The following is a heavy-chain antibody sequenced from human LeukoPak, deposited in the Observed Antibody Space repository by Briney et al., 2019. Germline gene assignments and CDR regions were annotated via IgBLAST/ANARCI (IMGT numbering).Heavy chain of an antibody. J-gene: IGHJ4*02. CDR1: GGSISSYY. CDR3: ARWGSAFDY. D-gene: IGHD3-16*01. Sequence: PSETLSLTCTVSGGSISSYYWSWIRQPPGKGLEWIGYIYYSGSTNYNPSLKSRVTISVDTSKNQFSLKLSSVTAVDTAVYYCARWGSAFDYWGQGTLVTVSS. CDR2: IYYSGST. V-gene: IGHV4-59*01.